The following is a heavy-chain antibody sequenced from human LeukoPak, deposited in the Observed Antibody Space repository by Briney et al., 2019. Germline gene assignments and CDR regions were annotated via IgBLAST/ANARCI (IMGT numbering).Heavy chain of an antibody. CDR3: ARGDYGDYFGAFDI. Sequence: SETLSLTCTVSGGSISGYSWSWIRQPPGKGLEWIGYIYHSGSTYYNPSLKSRVTISVDRSKNQFSLKLSSVTAADTAVYYCARGDYGDYFGAFDIWGQGTMVTVSS. J-gene: IGHJ3*02. CDR1: GGSISGYS. CDR2: IYHSGST. D-gene: IGHD4-17*01. V-gene: IGHV4-30-2*01.